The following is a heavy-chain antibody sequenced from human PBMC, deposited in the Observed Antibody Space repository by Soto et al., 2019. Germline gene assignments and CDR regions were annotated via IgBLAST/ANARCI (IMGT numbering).Heavy chain of an antibody. V-gene: IGHV3-9*01. Sequence: VQLVESGGGLVQPGRSLRLSCAASGFTFDDYAMHWVRQAPGKGLEWVSGISWNSGSIGYADSVKGRFTISRDNAKNSLYLQMNSLRAEDTALYYCAKDQEAFGGVIVGPLDYWGQGTLVTVSS. CDR2: ISWNSGSI. CDR3: AKDQEAFGGVIVGPLDY. CDR1: GFTFDDYA. J-gene: IGHJ4*02. D-gene: IGHD3-16*02.